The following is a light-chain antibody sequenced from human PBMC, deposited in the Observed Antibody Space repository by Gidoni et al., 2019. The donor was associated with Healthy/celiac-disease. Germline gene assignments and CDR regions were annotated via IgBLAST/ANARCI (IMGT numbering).Light chain of an antibody. Sequence: TLSCRASQSVSSSYLAWYQQKPGQAPRLLLYGASSRATGIPDRFSGSGSGTDFTLTISRLEPEDFAVYYCQQYGSSHQFTFGPGTKVDIK. CDR2: GAS. J-gene: IGKJ3*01. CDR1: QSVSSSY. V-gene: IGKV3-20*01. CDR3: QQYGSSHQFT.